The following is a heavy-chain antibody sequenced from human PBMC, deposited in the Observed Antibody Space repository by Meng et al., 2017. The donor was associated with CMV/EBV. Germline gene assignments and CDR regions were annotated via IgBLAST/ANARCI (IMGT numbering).Heavy chain of an antibody. CDR1: GYTFTSYY. CDR2: INPSGGST. D-gene: IGHD6-13*01. Sequence: ASVKVSCKASGYTFTSYYMHWVRQAPGQGLEWMGIINPSGGSTSYAQKFQGRVTMTRDMSTSTVYMELSSLRSEDTAVYYCASTITYSIAAAGRNWFDPWGQGTLVTVSS. V-gene: IGHV1-46*01. J-gene: IGHJ5*02. CDR3: ASTITYSIAAAGRNWFDP.